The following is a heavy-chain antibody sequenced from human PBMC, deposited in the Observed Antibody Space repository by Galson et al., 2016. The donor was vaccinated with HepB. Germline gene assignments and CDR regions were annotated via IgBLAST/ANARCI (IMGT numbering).Heavy chain of an antibody. D-gene: IGHD3-10*01. Sequence: SLRLSCAASGFSFNNGWMTWVRQAPGKGLEWVGRIKSKTDGETTDYAAPVRGRFTISRDDSKNTLFLQMNNLKTEASGVYYCTTVDPLSIPTVRGVIITLTRDVWGQGTTVTVSS. CDR3: TTVDPLSIPTVRGVIITLTRDV. V-gene: IGHV3-15*01. CDR1: GFSFNNGW. J-gene: IGHJ6*02. CDR2: IKSKTDGETT.